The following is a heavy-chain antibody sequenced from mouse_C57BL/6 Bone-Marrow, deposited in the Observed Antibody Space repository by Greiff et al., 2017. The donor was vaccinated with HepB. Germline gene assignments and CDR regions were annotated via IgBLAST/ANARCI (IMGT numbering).Heavy chain of an antibody. CDR1: GFTFSSYG. CDR2: ISSGGSYT. Sequence: DVQLQESGGDLVKPGGSLKLSCAASGFTFSSYGMSWVRQTPDKRLVWVATISSGGSYTYYPDSVKGRFTISRDKSKNTQYLQMSSLKSEDTAMYYCARRGLYYYAMGYWGQGTSVTVAS. CDR3: ARRGLYYYAMGY. V-gene: IGHV5-6*01. J-gene: IGHJ4*01. D-gene: IGHD3-1*01.